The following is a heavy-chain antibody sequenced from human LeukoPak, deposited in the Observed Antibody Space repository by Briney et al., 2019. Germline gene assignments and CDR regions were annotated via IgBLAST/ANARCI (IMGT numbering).Heavy chain of an antibody. Sequence: GGSLRLSCAASGFTVSSNYMNWVRQAPGEGLEWVSVIYSGGSTYYADPVKGRFTISRDNSKNTLYLHMNNLRAEDTAIYYCANGGLWLPTRSDWGQGTLVTVSA. CDR3: ANGGLWLPTRSD. V-gene: IGHV3-53*01. J-gene: IGHJ4*02. CDR2: IYSGGST. D-gene: IGHD5-18*01. CDR1: GFTVSSNY.